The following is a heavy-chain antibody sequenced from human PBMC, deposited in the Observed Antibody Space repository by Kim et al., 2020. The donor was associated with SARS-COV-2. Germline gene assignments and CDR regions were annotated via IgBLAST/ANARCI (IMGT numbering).Heavy chain of an antibody. Sequence: SETLSLTCAVYGGSFSGYYWSWIRQPPGKGLEWIGEINHSGSTNYNPSLKSRVTISVDTSKNQFSLKLSSVTAADTAVYYCARGRRYSSRDFDYWGQGTLVTVSS. CDR3: ARGRRYSSRDFDY. J-gene: IGHJ4*02. V-gene: IGHV4-34*01. CDR2: INHSGST. CDR1: GGSFSGYY. D-gene: IGHD6-13*01.